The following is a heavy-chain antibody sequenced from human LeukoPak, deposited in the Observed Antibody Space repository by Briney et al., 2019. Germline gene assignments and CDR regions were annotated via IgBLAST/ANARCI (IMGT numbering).Heavy chain of an antibody. D-gene: IGHD1-1*01. V-gene: IGHV1-69*13. J-gene: IGHJ4*02. Sequence: GASVKVSCKASGGIFSSYAISWVRQAPGQGLEWMGGIIPIFGTANYAQKFQGRVTITADDSTSTAYMGLSSLRSEDTAVYYCARQPMPRSTFDYWGQGTLVTVSS. CDR2: IIPIFGTA. CDR1: GGIFSSYA. CDR3: ARQPMPRSTFDY.